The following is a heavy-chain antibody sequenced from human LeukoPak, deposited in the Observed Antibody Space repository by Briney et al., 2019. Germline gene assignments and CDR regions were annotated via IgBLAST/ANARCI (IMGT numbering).Heavy chain of an antibody. Sequence: GGSLRLSCAGSGFTFNTYSMNWVRQAPGKGLEWVSSISSGSGNIYYADSVKGRFTISRDNAKNSLYLQVNSLRAEDTAVYYCARELLLWFGELSRGWYFDLWGRGTLVTVSS. CDR3: ARELLLWFGELSRGWYFDL. V-gene: IGHV3-21*04. CDR2: ISSGSGNI. D-gene: IGHD3-10*01. J-gene: IGHJ2*01. CDR1: GFTFNTYS.